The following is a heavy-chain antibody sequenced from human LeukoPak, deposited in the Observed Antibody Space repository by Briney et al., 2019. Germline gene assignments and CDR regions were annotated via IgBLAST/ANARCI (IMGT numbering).Heavy chain of an antibody. J-gene: IGHJ4*02. CDR3: ARAKSRTGTFDY. CDR2: INPSGGST. CDR1: GYTFTSYY. V-gene: IGHV1-46*01. Sequence: ASVKVSCKASGYTFTSYYMHWVRQAPGQGLEWMGIINPSGGSTNYAQKFQGRVTMTRDMSTSPVYMELSSLRSEDPAVYYCARAKSRTGTFDYWGQGTLVTVSS. D-gene: IGHD1-7*01.